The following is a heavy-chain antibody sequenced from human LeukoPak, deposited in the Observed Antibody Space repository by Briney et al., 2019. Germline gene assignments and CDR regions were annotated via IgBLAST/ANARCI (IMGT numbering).Heavy chain of an antibody. CDR2: ISSSSSYI. CDR3: ARDPSGLWFGESPSDY. CDR1: GFTFSSYS. Sequence: PGGSLRLSCAASGFTFSSYSMNWVRQAPGKGLEWVSSISSSSSYIYYADSVKGRFTTSRDNAKNSLYLQMNSLRAKDTAVYYCARDPSGLWFGESPSDYWGQGTLVTVSS. D-gene: IGHD3-10*01. J-gene: IGHJ4*02. V-gene: IGHV3-21*01.